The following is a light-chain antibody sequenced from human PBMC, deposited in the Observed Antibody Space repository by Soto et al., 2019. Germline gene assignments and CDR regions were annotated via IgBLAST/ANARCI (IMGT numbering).Light chain of an antibody. CDR1: QSVSSN. Sequence: EIVMTQSPATRSVSPGERATLSCRASQSVSSNLAWYQQKPGQAPRLLIYGASTRATGIPARFSGSGSGTEFILTISSLQSEDFAVYYCQHYNNWPPWTFGQGTKVEIK. J-gene: IGKJ1*01. CDR3: QHYNNWPPWT. V-gene: IGKV3-15*01. CDR2: GAS.